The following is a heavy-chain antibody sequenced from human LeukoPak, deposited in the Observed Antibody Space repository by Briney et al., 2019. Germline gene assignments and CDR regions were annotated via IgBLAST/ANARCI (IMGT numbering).Heavy chain of an antibody. J-gene: IGHJ4*02. D-gene: IGHD3-10*01. V-gene: IGHV3-7*01. CDR2: IKEDEIEI. Sequence: GGSLRLSCAASGFTFSNAWMSWVRQAPGKGLEWVASIKEDEIEIHYVDSVKGRFTISRDNSRSTLYLQMNSLRPEDTAIYYCAREGYYGSGSPPSLYFDYWGQGTLVTVSS. CDR1: GFTFSNAW. CDR3: AREGYYGSGSPPSLYFDY.